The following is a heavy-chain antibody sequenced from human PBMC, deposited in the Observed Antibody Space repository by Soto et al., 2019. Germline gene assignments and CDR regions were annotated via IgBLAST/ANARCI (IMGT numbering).Heavy chain of an antibody. CDR3: ARPYSSSWYVGAFDI. J-gene: IGHJ3*02. CDR2: IIPIFGTA. D-gene: IGHD6-13*01. V-gene: IGHV1-69*13. CDR1: GGTFSIYA. Sequence: GASVKVSCKASGGTFSIYAISWVRQAPGQGLEWMGGIIPIFGTANYAQKFQGRVTITADESTSTAYMELSSLRSEDTAVYYCARPYSSSWYVGAFDIWGQGTMVTVSS.